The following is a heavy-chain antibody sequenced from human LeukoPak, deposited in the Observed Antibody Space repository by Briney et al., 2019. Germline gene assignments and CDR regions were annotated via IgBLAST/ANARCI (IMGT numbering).Heavy chain of an antibody. V-gene: IGHV3-74*01. CDR2: INSDGSSA. CDR1: GFTFSSYW. D-gene: IGHD6-19*01. CDR3: AKDKGSMVAGMFSGFDY. J-gene: IGHJ4*02. Sequence: PGGSLRLSCAASGFTFSSYWMHWVRQAPGKGLVWVSRINSDGSSANYADSVRGRFTISRDNAKNSLYLQMNSLRAEDMALYYCAKDKGSMVAGMFSGFDYWGQGTLVTVSS.